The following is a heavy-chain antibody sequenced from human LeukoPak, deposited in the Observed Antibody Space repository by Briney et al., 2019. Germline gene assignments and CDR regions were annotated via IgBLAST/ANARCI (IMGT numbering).Heavy chain of an antibody. CDR3: SGAYYHPIGN. J-gene: IGHJ4*02. D-gene: IGHD1-26*01. CDR2: INGDGSST. V-gene: IGHV3-74*01. Sequence: GGSLRLSCADSGFTFSRNWMHWVRQAPGKGLVWVSRINGDGSSTSYADSVKGRLTVSRDNAKNTLYLQMNSLRAEDTAIYYCSGAYYHPIGNWGQGTLVTVSS. CDR1: GFTFSRNW.